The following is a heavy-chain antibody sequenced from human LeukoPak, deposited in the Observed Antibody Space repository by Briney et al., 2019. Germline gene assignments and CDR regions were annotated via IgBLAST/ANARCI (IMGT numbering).Heavy chain of an antibody. CDR3: ARQERWLQFRHFDY. Sequence: SETLSLTCTVSGGSISSSSYYWGWIRQPPGKGLEWIGSIYYSGSTYYNPSLKSRVTISVDTSKNQFSLKLSSVTAADTAVYHCARQERWLQFRHFDYWGQGTLVTVSS. J-gene: IGHJ4*02. CDR1: GGSISSSSYY. CDR2: IYYSGST. V-gene: IGHV4-39*01. D-gene: IGHD5-24*01.